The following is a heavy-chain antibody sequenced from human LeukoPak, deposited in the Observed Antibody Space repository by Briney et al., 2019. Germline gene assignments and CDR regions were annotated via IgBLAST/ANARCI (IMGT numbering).Heavy chain of an antibody. Sequence: GGSLRLSCAASGVIFSSYWMTWVRQAPGKGLEWVASIKNDGSVKNYVDSVKGRFTISRDNAENSVYLQMNSLRVDDAAIYYCAIGSGLGRFDCWGQGTLVTVSS. D-gene: IGHD3-10*01. J-gene: IGHJ4*02. V-gene: IGHV3-7*01. CDR2: IKNDGSVK. CDR1: GVIFSSYW. CDR3: AIGSGLGRFDC.